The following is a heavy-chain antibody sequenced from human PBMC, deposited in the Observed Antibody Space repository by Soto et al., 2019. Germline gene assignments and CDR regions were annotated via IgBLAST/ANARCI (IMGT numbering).Heavy chain of an antibody. V-gene: IGHV1-69*02. CDR3: ARGGYCSGGSCPDYYYYMDV. Sequence: SVKVSCKASGGTFSSYTISWVRQAPGQGLEWMGRIIPILGIANYAQKFQGRVTITADKSTSTAYMELSSLRSEDTAVYYCARGGYCSGGSCPDYYYYMDVWG. CDR1: GGTFSSYT. CDR2: IIPILGIA. J-gene: IGHJ6*03. D-gene: IGHD2-15*01.